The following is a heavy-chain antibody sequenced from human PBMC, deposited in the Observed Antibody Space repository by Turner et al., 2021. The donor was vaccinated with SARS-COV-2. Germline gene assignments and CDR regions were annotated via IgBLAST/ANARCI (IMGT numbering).Heavy chain of an antibody. CDR2: IWYDGSNK. V-gene: IGHV3-33*01. J-gene: IGHJ4*02. D-gene: IGHD5-18*01. CDR3: AREGTAMVQNFDY. Sequence: QVQLVESGGGVVQPGRSLRLSCAASGFTFSSYGMHWVRQAPGKGLVWVAVIWYDGSNKYYADSVKGRFTISRDNSKNTLYLQMNSLRAEDTAVYYCAREGTAMVQNFDYWGQGTLVTVSS. CDR1: GFTFSSYG.